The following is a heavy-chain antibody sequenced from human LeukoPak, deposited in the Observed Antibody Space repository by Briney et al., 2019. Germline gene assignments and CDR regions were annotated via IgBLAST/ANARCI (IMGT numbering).Heavy chain of an antibody. J-gene: IGHJ4*02. CDR3: ARDNNWGFDF. CDR1: GFVFSDYS. V-gene: IGHV3-48*04. Sequence: GGSLRLSCAASGFVFSDYSMNWVRQAPGKGLEWVSNIRGSGSGSGSGMYYADSVKGRFTNSRDNAKNSLYLQMSSLRAEDTAFYYCARDNNWGFDFWGQGALVTVSS. CDR2: IRGSGSGSGSGM. D-gene: IGHD7-27*01.